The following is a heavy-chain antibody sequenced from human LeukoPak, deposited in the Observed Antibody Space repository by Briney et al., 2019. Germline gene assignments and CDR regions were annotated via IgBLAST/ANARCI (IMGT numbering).Heavy chain of an antibody. J-gene: IGHJ5*02. CDR3: ARCGKGRYYNWFDP. V-gene: IGHV3-7*01. CDR2: IKQEGSEK. Sequence: GGSLRLSCAASGFTFSSYWMSWVRQAPGKGLEWVANIKQEGSEKYYVDSVKGRFSISIDNAKYSLYLQMNSLRAEDTAVYYCARCGKGRYYNWFDPWGQGTLVTVSS. CDR1: GFTFSSYW. D-gene: IGHD1-26*01.